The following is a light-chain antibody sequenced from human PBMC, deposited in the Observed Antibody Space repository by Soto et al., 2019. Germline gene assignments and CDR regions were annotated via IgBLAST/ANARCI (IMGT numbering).Light chain of an antibody. V-gene: IGLV2-14*03. Sequence: QSVLTQPASVSGSPGQSITISCTGTSSDVGGYNEVSWYQQRPGKAPKLMIFDVSNRPSGVSNRFSGSKSGNTASLTISGLQAEDEAYYYCSSHAAGSTLIFGGGTKLTVL. CDR2: DVS. J-gene: IGLJ2*01. CDR1: SSDVGGYNE. CDR3: SSHAAGSTLI.